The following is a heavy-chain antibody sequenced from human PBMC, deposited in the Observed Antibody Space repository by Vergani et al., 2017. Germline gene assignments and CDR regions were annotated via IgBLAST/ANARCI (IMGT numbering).Heavy chain of an antibody. D-gene: IGHD3-3*01. CDR3: ARTAIFWSGYLHYYYMDV. CDR1: GGTFSSYA. Sequence: QVQLVQSEAEVKKPGSSVKVSCKASGGTFSSYAISWVRQAPGQGLEWMGGIIPIFGTANYAQKFQGRVTITADESTSTAYMELSSLRSEDTAVYYCARTAIFWSGYLHYYYMDVWGKGTTVTVSS. V-gene: IGHV1-69*01. J-gene: IGHJ6*03. CDR2: IIPIFGTA.